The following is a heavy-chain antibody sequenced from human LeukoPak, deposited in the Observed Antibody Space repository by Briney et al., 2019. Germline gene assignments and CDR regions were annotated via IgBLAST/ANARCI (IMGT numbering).Heavy chain of an antibody. V-gene: IGHV4-34*01. CDR1: GGSFSNYY. J-gene: IGHJ4*02. CDR2: INHSGST. D-gene: IGHD1-26*01. CDR3: ASMSMQWERDLSDY. Sequence: SETLSLTCAVYGGSFSNYYWSWIRQPPGKGLEWIGEINHSGSTNYNPSLKSRVTISVDTSKNQFSLKLNSVTAADTAVYYCASMSMQWERDLSDYWGQGTLVTVSS.